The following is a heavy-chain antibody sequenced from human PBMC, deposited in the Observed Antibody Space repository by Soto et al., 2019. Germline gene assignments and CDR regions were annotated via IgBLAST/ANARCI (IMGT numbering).Heavy chain of an antibody. D-gene: IGHD3-3*01. CDR3: ARDRSLIFAIPPYGIDV. CDR1: GFTFSSHE. J-gene: IGHJ6*02. CDR2: ISESGGTT. V-gene: IGHV3-48*03. Sequence: EVQLVEAGGTLVQPGGSLSLSCVVSGFTFSSHEMNWVRQAPGKGPEWVSRISESGGTTSYADSVKGRFTISRDNARDSLYLHMTSLRAEDTAVYYCARDRSLIFAIPPYGIDVWGQGTTVTVSS.